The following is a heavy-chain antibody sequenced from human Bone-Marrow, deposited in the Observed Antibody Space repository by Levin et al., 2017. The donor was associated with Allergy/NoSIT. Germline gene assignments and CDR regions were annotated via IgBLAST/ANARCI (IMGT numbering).Heavy chain of an antibody. Sequence: LSLTCAASGFPFSTYAMSWVRQAPGKGLEWVSSISGASAGTYYADSVKGRFTISRDNSKTTLDLQMNGLRAEDTAVYYCAKLRGTTWVTRDVFDIWGQGTMVTVSS. CDR1: GFPFSTYA. CDR3: AKLRGTTWVTRDVFDI. V-gene: IGHV3-23*01. D-gene: IGHD2-21*02. CDR2: ISGASAGT. J-gene: IGHJ3*02.